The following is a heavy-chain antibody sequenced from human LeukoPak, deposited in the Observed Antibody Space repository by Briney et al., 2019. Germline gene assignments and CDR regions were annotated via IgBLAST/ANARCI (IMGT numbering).Heavy chain of an antibody. V-gene: IGHV4-59*01. CDR2: IYYSGST. D-gene: IGHD5-24*01. CDR1: GGSISSYY. Sequence: SETLSLTCTVSGGSISSYYWSWIRQPPGKGLEWIGYIYYSGSTNYNPSLKSRVTISVDTSKNQFSLKLSSVTAADTAVYYCAGGRMPTSAQYYFDYWGQGTLVTVSS. CDR3: AGGRMPTSAQYYFDY. J-gene: IGHJ4*02.